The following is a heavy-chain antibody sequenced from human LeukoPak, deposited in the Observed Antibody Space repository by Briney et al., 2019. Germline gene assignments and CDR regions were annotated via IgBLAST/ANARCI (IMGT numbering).Heavy chain of an antibody. D-gene: IGHD2-15*01. Sequence: ASVKVSCKASGDTFTGYYMHWVRQAPGQGLEWMVWINPNSGGTNYAQKFQGRVTMTRDTSISTAYMELSRLRSDDTAVYYCAREDMSGAEDYWGQGTLVTVSS. CDR2: INPNSGGT. CDR1: GDTFTGYY. J-gene: IGHJ4*02. V-gene: IGHV1-2*02. CDR3: AREDMSGAEDY.